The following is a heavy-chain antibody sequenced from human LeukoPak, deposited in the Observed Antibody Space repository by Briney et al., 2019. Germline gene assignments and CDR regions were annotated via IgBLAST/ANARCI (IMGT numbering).Heavy chain of an antibody. J-gene: IGHJ5*02. CDR3: ARGLLRYYLPSNWFDP. CDR2: INHSGTT. V-gene: IGHV4-34*01. CDR1: AGSFSTNY. Sequence: SETLSLTCAVDAGSFSTNYWSCIRQPPGEGLEWIGEINHSGTTNYNPSLKRRATRPVDTSKNQFSLKLSSVTAADTAVYYCARGLLRYYLPSNWFDPWGQGTLVTVSS. D-gene: IGHD3-9*01.